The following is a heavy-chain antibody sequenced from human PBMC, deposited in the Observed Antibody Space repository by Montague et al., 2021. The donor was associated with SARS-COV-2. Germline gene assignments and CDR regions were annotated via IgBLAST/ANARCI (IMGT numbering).Heavy chain of an antibody. CDR1: GESFSEYI. D-gene: IGHD6-19*01. CDR3: VRSVGRRGTLYSSGWSKYPFDF. V-gene: IGHV4-34*01. Sequence: SETLSLTCAVYGESFSEYIWNWIRRPPGKGLEWIGEINHRGLTKYNPSLNSRVTLSVDTSRNQFSLKLNSVAAADTAMYYCVRSVGRRGTLYSSGWSKYPFDFWGQGTLVTVSS. CDR2: INHRGLT. J-gene: IGHJ4*02.